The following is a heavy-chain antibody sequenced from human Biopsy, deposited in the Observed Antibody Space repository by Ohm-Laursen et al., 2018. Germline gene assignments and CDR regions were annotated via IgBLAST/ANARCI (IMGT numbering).Heavy chain of an antibody. CDR3: ARMDCSGGSCHYYSYGMDV. V-gene: IGHV4-4*09. CDR1: GVSITAYY. CDR2: IHHSGST. Sequence: GTLSLTCTVSGVSITAYYWSWIRQPPGKGLECIGNIHHSGSTNYNPSLKSRLPISVDTSKNQFSLKLSSVTAADTAVYYCARMDCSGGSCHYYSYGMDVWGQGTTVTVSS. D-gene: IGHD2-15*01. J-gene: IGHJ6*02.